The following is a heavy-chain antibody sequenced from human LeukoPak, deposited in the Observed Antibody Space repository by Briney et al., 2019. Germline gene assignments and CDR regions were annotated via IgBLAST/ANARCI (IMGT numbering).Heavy chain of an antibody. CDR3: ARALTYYDSSGYYLVNWFDP. Sequence: GASVKVSCKASGYTFTGYYMHWVRQPPGQGLEWMGRINPHSGGTNYAQKLQGRVTMTRDTSISTAYMELSRLRSDDTAVYYGARALTYYDSSGYYLVNWFDPWGQGTLVTVSS. J-gene: IGHJ5*02. CDR1: GYTFTGYY. CDR2: INPHSGGT. D-gene: IGHD3-22*01. V-gene: IGHV1-2*06.